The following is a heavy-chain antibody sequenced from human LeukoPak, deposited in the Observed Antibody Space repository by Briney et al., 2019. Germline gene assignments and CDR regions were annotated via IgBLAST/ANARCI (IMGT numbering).Heavy chain of an antibody. V-gene: IGHV3-30*04. CDR2: ISYDGSNK. D-gene: IGHD5-12*01. J-gene: IGHJ4*02. CDR1: GFTFSSYA. CDR3: AKGAYDYIEMGYFDS. Sequence: GGSLRLSCAASGFTFSSYAMHWVRQAPGKGLEWVAVISYDGSNKYYADSVKGRFTISRDNSKNRLYLQMNSLRAEDTALYYCAKGAYDYIEMGYFDSWGQGTLVTVSS.